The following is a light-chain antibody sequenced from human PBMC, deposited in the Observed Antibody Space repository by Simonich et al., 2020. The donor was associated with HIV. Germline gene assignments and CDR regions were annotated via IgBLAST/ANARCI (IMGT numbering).Light chain of an antibody. V-gene: IGKV1-39*01. CDR2: AAS. CDR3: QQSYSTPPYT. Sequence: DIQMTQSPSSLSASVGDRVTITCRASQSISSYLNWYKQKPEKAPKLLIYAASSLQSGVPSRFSGSGSGTDFTLTISSLQPEDFATYYCQQSYSTPPYTFGQGTKLEIK. CDR1: QSISSY. J-gene: IGKJ2*01.